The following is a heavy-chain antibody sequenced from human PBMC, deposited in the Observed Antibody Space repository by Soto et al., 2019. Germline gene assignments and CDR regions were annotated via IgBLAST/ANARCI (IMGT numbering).Heavy chain of an antibody. CDR1: GGTFSSYA. V-gene: IGHV1-69*12. D-gene: IGHD1-7*01. CDR3: ARVTAKTGTTFSEYYFDY. CDR2: IIPIFGTA. J-gene: IGHJ4*02. Sequence: QVQLVQSGAEVKKPGSSVKVSCKASGGTFSSYAISWVRQAPGQGLEWMGGIIPIFGTANYAQKFQGRVTITADESTSTAYMELSSLRSEDTAVYYCARVTAKTGTTFSEYYFDYWGQGTLVTVSS.